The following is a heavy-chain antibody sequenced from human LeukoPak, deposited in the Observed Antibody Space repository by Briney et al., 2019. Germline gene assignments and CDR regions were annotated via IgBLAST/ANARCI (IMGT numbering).Heavy chain of an antibody. Sequence: ASVKVSCKSSGYTFTSFYMRWVRQAPGQGLEWMGIFSPSGSSTTYAQKFQGRVTMTRDTSTSIVYMELSSLGSEDTAVYYCARAGENYYDFYYWGQGTLVTVSS. J-gene: IGHJ4*02. CDR3: ARAGENYYDFYY. CDR1: GYTFTSFY. V-gene: IGHV1-46*01. D-gene: IGHD1-26*01. CDR2: FSPSGSST.